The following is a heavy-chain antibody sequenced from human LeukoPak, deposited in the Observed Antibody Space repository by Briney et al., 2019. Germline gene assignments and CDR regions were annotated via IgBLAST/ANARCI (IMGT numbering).Heavy chain of an antibody. CDR1: GFTFSSYG. V-gene: IGHV3-48*02. CDR2: ISSSSSTI. J-gene: IGHJ6*02. D-gene: IGHD6-6*01. Sequence: PGRSLRLSCAASGFTFSSYGMHWVRQAPGKGLEWVSYISSSSSTIYYADSVKGRFTISRDNAKNSLYLQMNSLRDEDTAVYYCARVPTAYSSSSEYYGMDVWGQGTTVTVSS. CDR3: ARVPTAYSSSSEYYGMDV.